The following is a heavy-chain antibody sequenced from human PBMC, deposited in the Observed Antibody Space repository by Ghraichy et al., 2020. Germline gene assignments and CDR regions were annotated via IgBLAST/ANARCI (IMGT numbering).Heavy chain of an antibody. CDR3: ARISIAAAGTSSLYYYYGMDV. Sequence: GGSLRLSCAASGFTVSSNYMSWVRQAPGKGLEWVSVIYSGGSTYYADSVKGRFTISRDNSKNTLYLQMNSLRAEDTAVYYCARISIAAAGTSSLYYYYGMDVWGQGTTVTVSS. CDR1: GFTVSSNY. V-gene: IGHV3-53*01. J-gene: IGHJ6*02. CDR2: IYSGGST. D-gene: IGHD6-13*01.